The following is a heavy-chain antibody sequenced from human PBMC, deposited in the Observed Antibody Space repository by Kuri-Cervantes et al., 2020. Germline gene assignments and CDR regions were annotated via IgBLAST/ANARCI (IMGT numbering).Heavy chain of an antibody. D-gene: IGHD6-19*01. CDR2: IYTSGGT. CDR1: GGSISSYY. Sequence: GSLRLSCTVSGGSISSYYWSWIRQPAGKGLEWIGRIYTSGGTTYNPSLTSRVTISLDMSQNQFSLKLSSVTAADTAVYYCAGVDAIAVAGYYYYFMDVWGKGTTVTVSS. V-gene: IGHV4-4*07. J-gene: IGHJ6*03. CDR3: AGVDAIAVAGYYYYFMDV.